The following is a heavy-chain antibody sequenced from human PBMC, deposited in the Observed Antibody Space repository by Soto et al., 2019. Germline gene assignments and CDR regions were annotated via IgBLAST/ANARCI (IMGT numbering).Heavy chain of an antibody. CDR3: TREGTFGSGSNEAWFDP. D-gene: IGHD6-25*01. V-gene: IGHV3-33*08. Sequence: QEQLAESGGGVVQPGRSLRLSCTASGFTFSSFGMNWVRQAPGKGLEWVALIWYDGSKEYYADSVKGRFTTSRDDSKNTLYLQMDSLRAEDTAVYYCTREGTFGSGSNEAWFDPWGQGTLVTVSS. J-gene: IGHJ5*02. CDR2: IWYDGSKE. CDR1: GFTFSSFG.